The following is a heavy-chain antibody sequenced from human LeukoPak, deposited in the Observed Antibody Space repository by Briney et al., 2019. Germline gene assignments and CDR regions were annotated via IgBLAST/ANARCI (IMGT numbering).Heavy chain of an antibody. CDR2: INHSGST. J-gene: IGHJ6*02. D-gene: IGHD1-7*01. CDR1: GGSFSGYY. V-gene: IGHV4-34*01. Sequence: PSETLSLTCAVYGGSFSGYYWSWIRQPPGRGLEWIGEINHSGSTNYNPSLKSRVTISVDTSKNQFSLKLSSVTAADTAVYYCARGNGGRDENSYYYYYGMDVWGQGTTVTVSS. CDR3: ARGNGGRDENSYYYYYGMDV.